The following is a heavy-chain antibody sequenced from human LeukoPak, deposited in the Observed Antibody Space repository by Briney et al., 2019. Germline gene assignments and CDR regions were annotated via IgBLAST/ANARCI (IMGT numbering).Heavy chain of an antibody. D-gene: IGHD3-3*01. CDR3: ARYDFWSGYYTGAPLQH. CDR2: IIPIFGTA. V-gene: IGHV1-69*05. Sequence: GASVKVSCKASGGTFSSYAISWVRQAPGQGLEWMGGIIPIFGTANYAQKFQGRVTITTDEATSTASMELSSLRSEDTAVYYCARYDFWSGYYTGAPLQHWGQGTLVTVSS. CDR1: GGTFSSYA. J-gene: IGHJ1*01.